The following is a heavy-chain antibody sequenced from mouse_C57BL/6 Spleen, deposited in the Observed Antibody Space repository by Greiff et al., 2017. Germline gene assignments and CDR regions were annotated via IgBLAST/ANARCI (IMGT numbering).Heavy chain of an antibody. CDR2: LYPGDGDT. Sequence: QVQLQQSGAELVKPGASVKISCKASGYAFSSYWLNWVKQRPGKGLEWIGQLYPGDGDTNYNGKFKGKATLTADKSSSTAYMPLSSLTSEDSAVYFCAKVNWDEYAMDYWGQGTSVTVSS. J-gene: IGHJ4*01. D-gene: IGHD4-1*01. CDR1: GYAFSSYW. V-gene: IGHV1-80*01. CDR3: AKVNWDEYAMDY.